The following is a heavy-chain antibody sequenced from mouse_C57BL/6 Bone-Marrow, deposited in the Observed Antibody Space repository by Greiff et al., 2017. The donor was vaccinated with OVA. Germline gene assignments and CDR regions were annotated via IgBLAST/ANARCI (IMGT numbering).Heavy chain of an antibody. CDR2: IYPRSGNT. D-gene: IGHD2-2*01. CDR1: GYTFTSYG. Sequence: QVQLQQSGAELARPGASVKLSCKASGYTFTSYGISWVKQRTGQGLEWIGEIYPRSGNTYYNEKFKGKATLTADKSSSTAYMELRSLTSEDSAVYFCAREGMKWLRPFAYWGQGTLVTVAA. J-gene: IGHJ3*01. CDR3: AREGMKWLRPFAY. V-gene: IGHV1-81*01.